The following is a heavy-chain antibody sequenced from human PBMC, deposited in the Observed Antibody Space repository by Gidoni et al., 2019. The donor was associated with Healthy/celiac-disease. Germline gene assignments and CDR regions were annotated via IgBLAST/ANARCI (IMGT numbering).Heavy chain of an antibody. CDR1: GFTFRSYS. CDR2: ISSSSSTI. J-gene: IGHJ5*02. D-gene: IGHD6-19*01. CDR3: ASFIAVAALNWFDP. Sequence: EVQLVESGGGLVQPGGSLRLSCAASGFTFRSYSMNWVRQAPGKGLEWVSYISSSSSTIYYADSVKGRFTISRDNAKNSLYLQMNSLRDEDTAVYYCASFIAVAALNWFDPWGQGTLVTVSS. V-gene: IGHV3-48*02.